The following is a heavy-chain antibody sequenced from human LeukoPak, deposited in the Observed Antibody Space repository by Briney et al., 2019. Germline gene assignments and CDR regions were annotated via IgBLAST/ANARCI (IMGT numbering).Heavy chain of an antibody. V-gene: IGHV3-48*01. CDR2: ITSTSSTI. CDR3: ARDLFN. Sequence: GGSLRLSCVAYGFTFSSYSMNWVRQAPGKGLEWVSYITSTSSTIFYADSVKGRFTISRDNSKNTMYLQMNSLRAEDTAVYYCARDLFNWGQGTLVTVSS. CDR1: GFTFSSYS. J-gene: IGHJ4*02.